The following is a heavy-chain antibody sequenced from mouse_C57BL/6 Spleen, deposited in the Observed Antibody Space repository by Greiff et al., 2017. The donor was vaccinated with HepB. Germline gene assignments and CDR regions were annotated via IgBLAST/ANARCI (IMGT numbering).Heavy chain of an antibody. CDR3: AREGVYYYGSSSWFAY. V-gene: IGHV5-17*01. CDR2: ISSGSSTI. J-gene: IGHJ3*01. CDR1: GFTFSDYG. Sequence: VQLQQSGGGLVKPGGSLKLSCAASGFTFSDYGMHWVRQAPEKGLEWVAYISSGSSTIYYADTVKGRFTISRDNAKNTLFLQMTSLRSEDTAMYYCAREGVYYYGSSSWFAYWGQGTLVTVSA. D-gene: IGHD1-1*01.